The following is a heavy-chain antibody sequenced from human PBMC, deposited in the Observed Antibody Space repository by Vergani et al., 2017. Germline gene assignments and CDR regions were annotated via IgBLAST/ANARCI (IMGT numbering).Heavy chain of an antibody. D-gene: IGHD5-24*01. V-gene: IGHV1-18*01. CDR3: ARDGMATINWIDY. CDR1: GYTFTNYG. CDR2: ISGYNGNT. Sequence: QVQLVQSGAEVKKPGASVKVSCKASGYTFTNYGISWVRQAPGQGLEWMGWISGYNGNTNYAQKLQGRVTMTTDTSTSTDYMELRSLRFDDTAVYYCARDGMATINWIDYWGQGTLVSVSS. J-gene: IGHJ4*02.